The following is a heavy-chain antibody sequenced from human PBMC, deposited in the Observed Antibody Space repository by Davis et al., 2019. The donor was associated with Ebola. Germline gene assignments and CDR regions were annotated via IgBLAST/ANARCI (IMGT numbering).Heavy chain of an antibody. J-gene: IGHJ2*01. D-gene: IGHD3-16*01. CDR1: GDSISSGSYY. CDR2: IYTSGST. CDR3: ARDVGDWYFDL. Sequence: SETLSLTCTVSGDSISSGSYYWSWIRQPAGKGLEWIGHIYTSGSTNYNPSLKSRVTISVDTSKNQFSLELTSVTAADTAVYYCARDVGDWYFDLWGRGTLVTVS. V-gene: IGHV4-61*09.